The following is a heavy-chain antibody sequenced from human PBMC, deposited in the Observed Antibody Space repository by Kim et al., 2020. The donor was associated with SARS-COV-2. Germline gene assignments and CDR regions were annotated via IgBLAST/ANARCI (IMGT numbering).Heavy chain of an antibody. D-gene: IGHD3-22*01. CDR3: VREEDLVIHI. CDR1: GFTFSTYT. J-gene: IGHJ3*02. Sequence: GGSLRLSCATSGFTFSTYTMNWVRQAPGKGLEWVSHISGSGTTTKHADSVKGRFTISRDNSKNSLFLQMNTLRAEDTALYFCVREEDLVIHI. V-gene: IGHV3-48*04. CDR2: ISGSGTTT.